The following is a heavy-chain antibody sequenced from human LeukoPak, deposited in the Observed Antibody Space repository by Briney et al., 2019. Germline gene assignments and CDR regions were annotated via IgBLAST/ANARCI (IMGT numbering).Heavy chain of an antibody. CDR3: ARGRLAGFFDL. D-gene: IGHD6-19*01. CDR1: GFTFSSYG. J-gene: IGHJ2*01. CDR2: IRYDGNNK. Sequence: PGGSLRLSCAASGFTFSSYGMHWVRQAPGKGLEWVAFIRYDGNNKYYADSVKGRFTISRDNSKNTLYLQMNSLRAEDTAVYYCARGRLAGFFDLWGRGTLVTVSS. V-gene: IGHV3-30*02.